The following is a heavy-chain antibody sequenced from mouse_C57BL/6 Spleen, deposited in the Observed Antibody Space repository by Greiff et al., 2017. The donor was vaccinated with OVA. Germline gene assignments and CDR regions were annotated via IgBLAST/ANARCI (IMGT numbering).Heavy chain of an antibody. CDR2: IDPSDSET. CDR3: ARGCSCYSMDY. D-gene: IGHD3-2*02. V-gene: IGHV1-52*01. CDR1: GYTFTSYW. J-gene: IGHJ4*01. Sequence: QVQLQQPGAELVRPGSSVKLSCKDSGYTFTSYWMHWVKQRPIQGLEWIGNIDPSDSETHYNQKFKDKATLTVDKSSSPASMQLSSLTSEHSAVYYSARGCSCYSMDYWGQGTSVTVSA.